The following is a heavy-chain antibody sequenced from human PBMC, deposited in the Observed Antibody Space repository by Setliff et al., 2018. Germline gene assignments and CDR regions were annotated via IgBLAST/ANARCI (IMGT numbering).Heavy chain of an antibody. J-gene: IGHJ4*02. D-gene: IGHD3-3*01. CDR1: GGSISSSSYY. Sequence: PSETLSLTCTVPGGSISSSSYYWGWIRQPPGKGLEWIGSIYYSGSTYYNPSLKSRVTISVDTSKNQFSLKLSSVTAADTAVYYCARDKGQYNFWSGYYGSWGNYFDYWGQGTLVTVSS. V-gene: IGHV4-39*07. CDR3: ARDKGQYNFWSGYYGSWGNYFDY. CDR2: IYYSGST.